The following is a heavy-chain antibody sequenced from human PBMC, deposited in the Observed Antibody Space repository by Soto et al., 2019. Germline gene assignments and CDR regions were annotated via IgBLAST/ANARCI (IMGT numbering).Heavy chain of an antibody. V-gene: IGHV4-38-2*01. D-gene: IGHD3-10*01. J-gene: IGHJ4*02. Sequence: SETLSLTCAVSGYSISSGYYWGWIRQPPGKGLEWIGSIYHSGSTYYNPSLKSRVTISLDTSKNQFSLKLSSVTAADTAVYYCARVEPDGSGSYPFDYWGQGTLVTVSS. CDR3: ARVEPDGSGSYPFDY. CDR1: GYSISSGYY. CDR2: IYHSGST.